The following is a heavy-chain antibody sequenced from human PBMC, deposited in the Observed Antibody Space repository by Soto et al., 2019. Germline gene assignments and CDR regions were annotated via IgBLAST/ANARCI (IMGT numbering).Heavy chain of an antibody. J-gene: IGHJ4*02. Sequence: EVQLVESGGGLIQPGGSLRLSCAASGFTVSSNYMSWVRQAPGKGLEWVSVIYSGGSTYYADSVKGRFTISRDNSKNTLYLQMNSLRAEDTAVYYCARGWPWRYSSGWYYFDYWGQGTLVTVSS. D-gene: IGHD6-19*01. CDR2: IYSGGST. V-gene: IGHV3-53*01. CDR3: ARGWPWRYSSGWYYFDY. CDR1: GFTVSSNY.